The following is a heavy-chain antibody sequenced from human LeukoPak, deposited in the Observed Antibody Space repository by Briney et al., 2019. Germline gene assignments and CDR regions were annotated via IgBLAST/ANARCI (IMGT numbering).Heavy chain of an antibody. D-gene: IGHD6-6*01. Sequence: GGSLRLSCAASGFTFSSYWMHWVRQAPGKGLVWVSRINSDGSSTSYADSVKGRFTISRDNAKNSLYLQMNSLRAEDTAVYYCARARVAARPYYFDYWGQGTLVTVSS. J-gene: IGHJ4*02. CDR3: ARARVAARPYYFDY. V-gene: IGHV3-74*01. CDR2: INSDGSST. CDR1: GFTFSSYW.